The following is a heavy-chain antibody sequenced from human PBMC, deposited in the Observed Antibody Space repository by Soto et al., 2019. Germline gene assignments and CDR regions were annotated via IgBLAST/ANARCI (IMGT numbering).Heavy chain of an antibody. CDR1: GFTFSSYS. CDR3: ARVQDYGDSHDAFDI. CDR2: ISSSSSYI. V-gene: IGHV3-21*01. J-gene: IGHJ3*02. D-gene: IGHD4-17*01. Sequence: GGSLRLSCAASGFTFSSYSMNWVRQAPGKGLEWVSSISSSSSYIYYADSVKGRFTISRDNAKNSLYLQMNSLRAEDTAVYYCARVQDYGDSHDAFDIWGQGTMVTVSS.